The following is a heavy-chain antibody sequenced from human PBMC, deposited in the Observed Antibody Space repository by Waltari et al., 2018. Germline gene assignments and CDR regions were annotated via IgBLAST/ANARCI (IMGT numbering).Heavy chain of an antibody. CDR2: IDWDDDK. V-gene: IGHV2-70*16. D-gene: IGHD2-21*01. J-gene: IGHJ4*02. CDR3: ALSDCYSSYYFDY. CDR1: GFSLRPSELC. Sequence: QVTLKESGPVLVKPTQTLTLTCTFSGFSLRPSELCVSWIRQPPGKALEWLSRIDWDDDKFYSTSLKTRLTISKDTSKNQVVLTMTNIDPVDTATYYCALSDCYSSYYFDYWGQGTLVTVSS.